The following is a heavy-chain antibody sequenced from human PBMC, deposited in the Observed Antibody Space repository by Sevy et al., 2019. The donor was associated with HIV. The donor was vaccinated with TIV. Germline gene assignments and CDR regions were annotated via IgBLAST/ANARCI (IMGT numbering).Heavy chain of an antibody. J-gene: IGHJ4*02. Sequence: GGSLRLSCAASGFTFSSYAMHWVRQAPGKGLEWVAVISYDGSNKYYADSVKGRFTISRDNSKNTLYLQMNSLRAEDTAVYYCAGDDVGCSSTSCYGFDYWGQGTLVTVSS. CDR2: ISYDGSNK. CDR1: GFTFSSYA. D-gene: IGHD2-2*01. CDR3: AGDDVGCSSTSCYGFDY. V-gene: IGHV3-30-3*01.